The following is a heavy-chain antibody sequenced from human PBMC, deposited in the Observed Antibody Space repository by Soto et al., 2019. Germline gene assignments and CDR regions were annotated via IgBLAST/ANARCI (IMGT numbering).Heavy chain of an antibody. V-gene: IGHV4-31*03. CDR2: IYYSGST. Sequence: SETLSLTCTVSGGSISSGGYYWSWIRQHPGKGLEWIGYIYYSGSTYYNPSLKSRVTISVDTSKNQFSLKLSSVTAADTAVYYCARDRGGYSYGYLDYWGQGTLVTVSS. CDR3: ARDRGGYSYGYLDY. J-gene: IGHJ4*02. D-gene: IGHD5-18*01. CDR1: GGSISSGGYY.